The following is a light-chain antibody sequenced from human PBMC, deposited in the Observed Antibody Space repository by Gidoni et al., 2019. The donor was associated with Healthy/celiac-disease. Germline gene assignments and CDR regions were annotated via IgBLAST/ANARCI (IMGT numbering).Light chain of an antibody. Sequence: EIVFTQSPATLSLSPGERATLSCRASQSVSSYLAWYQQKPGQPPRLLIYDASNRATGIPARFSGSGSGTDFTLTISSLEHEDFAVYYCQQRSNWLGTFGQGTKVEIK. J-gene: IGKJ1*01. CDR3: QQRSNWLGT. CDR2: DAS. CDR1: QSVSSY. V-gene: IGKV3-11*01.